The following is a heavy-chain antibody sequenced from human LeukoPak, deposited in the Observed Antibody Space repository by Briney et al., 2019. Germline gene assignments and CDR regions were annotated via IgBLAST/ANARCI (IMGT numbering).Heavy chain of an antibody. V-gene: IGHV3-30*18. CDR2: ISYDGSNK. CDR3: AKDDALCSSGWYVRGDFDY. J-gene: IGHJ4*02. D-gene: IGHD6-19*01. CDR1: GFTFRTYG. Sequence: PGGSLRLSCAASGFTFRTYGMHWVRQAPGKGLEWVAVISYDGSNKYYADSVKGRFTISRDNSKNTLYLQMNSLRAEDTAVYYCAKDDALCSSGWYVRGDFDYWGQGTLVTVSS.